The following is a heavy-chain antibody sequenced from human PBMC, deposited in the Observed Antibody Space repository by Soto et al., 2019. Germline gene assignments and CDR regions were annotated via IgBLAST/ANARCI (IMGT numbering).Heavy chain of an antibody. D-gene: IGHD3-3*01. CDR2: IIPILGIA. Sequence: KVSCKASGGTFSSYTISWVRQAPGQGLEWMGRIIPILGIANYAQKFQGRVTITADKSTSTAYMELSSLRSEDTAVYYCARDRYYDFWSGESPAYYYYYYMDVWGKGTTVTVSS. CDR1: GGTFSSYT. CDR3: ARDRYYDFWSGESPAYYYYYYMDV. J-gene: IGHJ6*03. V-gene: IGHV1-69*04.